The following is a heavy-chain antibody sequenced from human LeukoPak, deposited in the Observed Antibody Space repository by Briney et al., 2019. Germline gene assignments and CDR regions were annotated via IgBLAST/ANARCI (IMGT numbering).Heavy chain of an antibody. CDR3: ARDRSSDTLTGYYGY. CDR2: IKQDGSEK. V-gene: IGHV3-7*01. CDR1: GFTFSSYW. Sequence: GGSLRLSCAASGFTFSSYWMSWVRQAPGKGLEWVANIKQDGSEKYYVDSVKGRFTISRDNAKNSLYLQMNSLRAEDTAVYYCARDRSSDTLTGYYGYWGQGTLVTVSS. J-gene: IGHJ4*02. D-gene: IGHD3-9*01.